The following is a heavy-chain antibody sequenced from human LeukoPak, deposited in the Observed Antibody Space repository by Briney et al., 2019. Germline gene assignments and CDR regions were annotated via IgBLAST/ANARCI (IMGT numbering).Heavy chain of an antibody. V-gene: IGHV4-39*07. D-gene: IGHD1-26*01. CDR2: IYYSGST. Sequence: PSETLSLTCAVSGGSISSNSYYWGWIRQPPGKGLEWIGSIYYSGSTYYNPSLKSRVTISVDTSKNQFSLKLSSVTAADTAVYYCARGHPQRNLLPYYFDYWGQGTLVTVSS. CDR1: GGSISSNSYY. J-gene: IGHJ4*02. CDR3: ARGHPQRNLLPYYFDY.